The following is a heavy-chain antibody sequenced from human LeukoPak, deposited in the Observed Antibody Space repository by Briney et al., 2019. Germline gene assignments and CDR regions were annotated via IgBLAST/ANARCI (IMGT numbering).Heavy chain of an antibody. D-gene: IGHD2-2*01. CDR2: ISYDGSNK. CDR1: GFTFSSYA. CDR3: ARVKDCSSTSCYNFDY. Sequence: PGRSLRLSCAASGFTFSSYAMHWVRQAPGKELEWVAVISYDGSNKYYADSVKGRFTISRDNSKNTLHLQMNSLRAEDTAVYYCARVKDCSSTSCYNFDYWGQGTLVTVSS. J-gene: IGHJ4*02. V-gene: IGHV3-30*04.